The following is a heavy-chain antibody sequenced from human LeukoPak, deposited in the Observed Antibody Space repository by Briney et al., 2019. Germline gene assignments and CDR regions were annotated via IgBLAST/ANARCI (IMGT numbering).Heavy chain of an antibody. CDR1: GFTFSSYA. CDR3: ARSSTVTTSYYYYGMDV. J-gene: IGHJ6*02. V-gene: IGHV3-66*01. Sequence: PGGSLRLSCAASGFTFSSYAMSWVRQAPGKGLEWVSVIYSGGSTYYADSVKGRFTISRDNSKNTLYLQMNSLRAEDTAVYYCARSSTVTTSYYYYGMDVWGQGTTVTVSS. CDR2: IYSGGST. D-gene: IGHD4-17*01.